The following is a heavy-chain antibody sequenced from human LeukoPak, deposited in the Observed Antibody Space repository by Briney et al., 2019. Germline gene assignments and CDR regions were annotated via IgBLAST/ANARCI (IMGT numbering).Heavy chain of an antibody. CDR1: GGTFSSYA. J-gene: IGHJ4*02. CDR3: ASALAVAGTGDY. Sequence: ASVKVSCKASGGTFSSYAISWVRQAPGQGLEWMGWINAGNGNTKYSQKFQGRVTITRDTSASTAYMELSSLRSEDTAVYYCASALAVAGTGDYWGQGTLVTVSS. V-gene: IGHV1-3*01. D-gene: IGHD6-19*01. CDR2: INAGNGNT.